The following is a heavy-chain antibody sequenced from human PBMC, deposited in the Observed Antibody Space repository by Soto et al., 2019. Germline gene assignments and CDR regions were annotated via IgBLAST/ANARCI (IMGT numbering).Heavy chain of an antibody. Sequence: GASVKVSCKASGGTFSSYAISWVRQAPGQGLEWMGGIIPIFGTANYAQKFQGRVTITADESTSTAYMELSSLRSEDTAVYYCARGEVVVVPAATPYYYYYGMDVWGQGTTVTSP. CDR1: GGTFSSYA. D-gene: IGHD2-2*01. CDR3: ARGEVVVVPAATPYYYYYGMDV. J-gene: IGHJ6*02. V-gene: IGHV1-69*13. CDR2: IIPIFGTA.